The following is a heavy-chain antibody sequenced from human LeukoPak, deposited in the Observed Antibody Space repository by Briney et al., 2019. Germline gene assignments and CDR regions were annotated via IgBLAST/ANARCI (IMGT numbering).Heavy chain of an antibody. V-gene: IGHV3-23*01. J-gene: IGHJ4*02. Sequence: GGSLRLSCAASGFTFSSYAMSWVRQAPGKGLEWVSAISGSGGSTYYADSVKGRFTISRDNSKNTLYLQMNSLRAEDTAVYYCAKVPFIYGNFGNFDYWGQGTLVTVSS. CDR1: GFTFSSYA. D-gene: IGHD3-3*01. CDR3: AKVPFIYGNFGNFDY. CDR2: ISGSGGST.